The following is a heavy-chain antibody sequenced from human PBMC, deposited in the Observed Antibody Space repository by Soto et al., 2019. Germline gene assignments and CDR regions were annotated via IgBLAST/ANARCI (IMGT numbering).Heavy chain of an antibody. D-gene: IGHD2-15*01. CDR3: AREGCSGGSCYATAYFDY. V-gene: IGHV3-33*01. CDR1: GFTFSSYG. J-gene: IGHJ4*02. CDR2: IWYDGSNK. Sequence: GGSLRLSCAASGFTFSSYGMHWVRQAPGKGLEWVAVIWYDGSNKYYADSVKGRFTISRDNSKNTLYLQMNSLRAEDTAVYYCAREGCSGGSCYATAYFDYWGQGTLVTVSS.